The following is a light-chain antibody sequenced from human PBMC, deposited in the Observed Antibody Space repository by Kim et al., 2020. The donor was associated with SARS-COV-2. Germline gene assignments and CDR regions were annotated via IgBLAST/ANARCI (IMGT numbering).Light chain of an antibody. Sequence: GESATLSCRASQSVSSSYLAWYQKNPGQAPRLLIYGASSRATGIPDRFSGSGSGTDFTLTISRLEPEDFAVYYCQQYGSSPLTFGGGTKVDIK. CDR1: QSVSSSY. V-gene: IGKV3-20*01. CDR3: QQYGSSPLT. CDR2: GAS. J-gene: IGKJ4*01.